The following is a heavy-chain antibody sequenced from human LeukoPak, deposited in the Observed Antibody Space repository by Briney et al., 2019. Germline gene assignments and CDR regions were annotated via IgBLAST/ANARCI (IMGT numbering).Heavy chain of an antibody. CDR2: ISAYNGNT. CDR1: GYTFTSYG. CDR3: ARDPCSSTSCYTRYGDAFDI. V-gene: IGHV1-18*01. D-gene: IGHD2-2*02. Sequence: GASVKVSCKASGYTFTSYGISWVRQAPGQGLEWMGWISAYNGNTNYAQKLQGRVTMTTDTSTSTAYMELRSLRSDDTAVYYCARDPCSSTSCYTRYGDAFDIWGQGTMVTVSS. J-gene: IGHJ3*02.